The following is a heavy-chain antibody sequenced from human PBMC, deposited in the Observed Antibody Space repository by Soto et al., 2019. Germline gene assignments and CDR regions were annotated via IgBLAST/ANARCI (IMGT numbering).Heavy chain of an antibody. CDR3: AGDRGYNSGFDY. V-gene: IGHV3-30*04. D-gene: IGHD5-18*01. Sequence: QVQLVESGGGVVQPGRSLRLSCAASEFTFSNYAMHWVRQAPGKGLEWVAVISYDGRNKYYADSVKGRFTASRDNSRNTLYLQMDTLRAEDTAVYYCAGDRGYNSGFDYWGQGTLVTVSS. J-gene: IGHJ4*02. CDR1: EFTFSNYA. CDR2: ISYDGRNK.